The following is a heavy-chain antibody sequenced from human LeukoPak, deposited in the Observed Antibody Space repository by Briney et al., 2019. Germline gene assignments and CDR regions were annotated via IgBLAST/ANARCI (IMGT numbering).Heavy chain of an antibody. CDR1: GYTFTGYY. Sequence: ASVKVSCKASGYTFTGYYMHWVRQAPGQALEWMGWINPNSGGTNYAQKFQGRVTMTRDTSISTAYMELSRLRSDDTAVYYCASPTGIAVAGTLLDYWGQGTLVTVSS. D-gene: IGHD6-19*01. J-gene: IGHJ4*02. CDR2: INPNSGGT. CDR3: ASPTGIAVAGTLLDY. V-gene: IGHV1-2*02.